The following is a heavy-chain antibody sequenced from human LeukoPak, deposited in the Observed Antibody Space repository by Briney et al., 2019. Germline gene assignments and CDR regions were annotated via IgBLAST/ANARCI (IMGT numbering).Heavy chain of an antibody. CDR1: GFTFSSYW. J-gene: IGHJ6*02. V-gene: IGHV3-74*01. CDR2: INRDGSST. CDR3: ARDSNYGMDV. D-gene: IGHD4-11*01. Sequence: QTGGSLRLSCAASGFTFSSYWMHWVRQAAGKGLVWVSHINRDGSSTSHADSVRGRFTISRDNAKNTLYLQMNSLRAEDTAVYYCARDSNYGMDVWGQGTTVTVSS.